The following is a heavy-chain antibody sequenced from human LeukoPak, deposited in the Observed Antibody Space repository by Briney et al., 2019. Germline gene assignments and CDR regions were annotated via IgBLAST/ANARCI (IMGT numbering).Heavy chain of an antibody. D-gene: IGHD5-12*01. CDR2: ISGSGGST. J-gene: IGHJ4*02. V-gene: IGHV3-23*01. Sequence: PGGSLRLSCAASGFTFSSYAMSWVRQAPGKGLEWVTAISGSGGSTYYADSVKGRFTISRDNSKNTLYLQMNSLRAEDTAVYYCAKIGSVVATISHFDYWGQGTLVTVSS. CDR1: GFTFSSYA. CDR3: AKIGSVVATISHFDY.